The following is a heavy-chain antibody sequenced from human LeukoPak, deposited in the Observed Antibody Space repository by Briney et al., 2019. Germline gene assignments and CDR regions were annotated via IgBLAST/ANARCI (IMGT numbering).Heavy chain of an antibody. J-gene: IGHJ5*02. CDR2: ISGSGGST. CDR1: GFTFSSYA. V-gene: IGHV3-23*01. D-gene: IGHD1-26*01. CDR3: AKGQAGRLPVHNWFDP. Sequence: GGSLRLSCAASGFTFSSYAMSWVRQAPGKGLEWVSAISGSGGSTYYADSVKGRFTISRDNSKNTLYLKMNSLRAEDTAVYYCAKGQAGRLPVHNWFDPWGQGTLVTVSS.